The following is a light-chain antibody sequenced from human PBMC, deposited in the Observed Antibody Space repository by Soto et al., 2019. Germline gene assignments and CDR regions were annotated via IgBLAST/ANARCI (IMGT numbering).Light chain of an antibody. V-gene: IGKV1-5*03. CDR2: KAS. CDR1: QSISSW. CDR3: QQYERYPMT. J-gene: IGKJ4*01. Sequence: DSRMTQYPSTLSASVGDRVTITCRASQSISSWLAWYQQKPGKAPKLLISKASTLQSGVPPRFSGSGYGTEFTLTISSLQPDDFATYYCQQYERYPMTFGGGTKVEIK.